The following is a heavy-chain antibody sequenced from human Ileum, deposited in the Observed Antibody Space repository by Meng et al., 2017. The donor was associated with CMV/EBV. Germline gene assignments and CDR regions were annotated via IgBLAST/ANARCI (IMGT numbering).Heavy chain of an antibody. V-gene: IGHV4-61*01. J-gene: IGHJ5*02. CDR1: GGSGSSGSYY. Sequence: VSGGSGSSGSYYWSWIRQPPGKGLEWIGYIYYSGSTNYNPSLKSRVTISVDTSKNQFSLKLSSVTAADTAVYYCARVPTVVGWFDPWGQGTLVTVSS. D-gene: IGHD4-23*01. CDR2: IYYSGST. CDR3: ARVPTVVGWFDP.